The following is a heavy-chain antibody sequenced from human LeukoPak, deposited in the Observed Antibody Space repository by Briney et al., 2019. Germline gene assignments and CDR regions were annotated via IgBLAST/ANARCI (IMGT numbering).Heavy chain of an antibody. Sequence: PGRSLRLSCAASGFTFDDYAMHWVRQAPGKGLEWVSGISWNSGSIGYADSVKGRFTISRDNAKNSLYLQMNSLRAEDTALYYCAKEFYYDSSGFYYYYGMDVWGQGTTVTVSS. CDR3: AKEFYYDSSGFYYYYGMDV. J-gene: IGHJ6*02. V-gene: IGHV3-9*01. CDR1: GFTFDDYA. D-gene: IGHD3-22*01. CDR2: ISWNSGSI.